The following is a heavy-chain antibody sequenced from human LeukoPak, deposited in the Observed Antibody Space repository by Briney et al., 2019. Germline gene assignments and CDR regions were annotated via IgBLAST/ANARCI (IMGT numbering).Heavy chain of an antibody. D-gene: IGHD2-21*02. J-gene: IGHJ5*02. Sequence: GESLKISCKGSGYRFTSYWIGWVRQMPGKGLELMGIIYPGNSDTRYSPSFQGQVTISADKSISTAYLQWNSLKASDTAMYYCARLPYCGGDCYPNWFDPWGQGTLVTVSS. CDR2: IYPGNSDT. CDR1: GYRFTSYW. CDR3: ARLPYCGGDCYPNWFDP. V-gene: IGHV5-51*01.